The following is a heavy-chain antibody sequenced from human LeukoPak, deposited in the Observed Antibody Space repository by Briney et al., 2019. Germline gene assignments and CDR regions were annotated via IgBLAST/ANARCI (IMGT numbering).Heavy chain of an antibody. CDR3: ARDLRDFTFGGVIVIRFDY. Sequence: GESLRLSCAASGFTVSTNYMSWVRQAPGKGLEWVSYISSSSSTIYYADSVKGRFTISRDDAKNSLYLQMNSLRAEDTAVYYCARDLRDFTFGGVIVIRFDYWGQGTLVTVSS. J-gene: IGHJ4*02. CDR2: ISSSSSTI. V-gene: IGHV3-48*04. D-gene: IGHD3-16*02. CDR1: GFTVSTNY.